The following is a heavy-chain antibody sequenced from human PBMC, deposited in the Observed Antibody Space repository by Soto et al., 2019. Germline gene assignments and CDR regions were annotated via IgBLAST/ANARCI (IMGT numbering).Heavy chain of an antibody. D-gene: IGHD3-16*02. CDR3: ARERRDYDYVWGSYRASAFDI. CDR1: GGSISSYY. V-gene: IGHV4-59*01. Sequence: SETLSLTCTVPGGSISSYYWSWIRQPPGKGLEWIGYIYYSGSTNYNPSLKSRVTISVDTSKNQFSLKLSSVTAADTAVYYCARERRDYDYVWGSYRASAFDIWGQGTMVTVSS. J-gene: IGHJ3*02. CDR2: IYYSGST.